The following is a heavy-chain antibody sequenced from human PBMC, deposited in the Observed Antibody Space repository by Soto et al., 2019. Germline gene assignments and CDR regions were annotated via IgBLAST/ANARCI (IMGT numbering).Heavy chain of an antibody. CDR1: GGSISSYY. V-gene: IGHV4-59*08. Sequence: SETLSLTCTVSGGSISSYYWSWIRQPPGKGLEWIGYIYYSGSTNYNPSLKSRVTISVDTSKNQFSLKLSSVTAADTAVYYCARHPYGSDAFDIWGQGTVVTVSS. CDR3: ARHPYGSDAFDI. D-gene: IGHD1-26*01. J-gene: IGHJ3*02. CDR2: IYYSGST.